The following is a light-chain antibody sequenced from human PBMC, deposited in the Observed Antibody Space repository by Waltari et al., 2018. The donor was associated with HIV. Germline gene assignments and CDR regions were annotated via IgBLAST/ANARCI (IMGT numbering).Light chain of an antibody. CDR2: RNN. V-gene: IGLV1-47*01. J-gene: IGLJ3*02. Sequence: QSVVTQPTSASGTPGQRVTISCSGSSSNIGSNSVYWYQQLPGTAPKLLIYRNNQRPSGVPDRFSGSKSGTSASLAISGLRSEDEAHYYCAAWGDSPSGVVFGGGTKLTVL. CDR1: SSNIGSNS. CDR3: AAWGDSPSGVV.